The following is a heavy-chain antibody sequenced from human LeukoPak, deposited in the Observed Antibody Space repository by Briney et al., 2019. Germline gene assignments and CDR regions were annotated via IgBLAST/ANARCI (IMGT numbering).Heavy chain of an antibody. D-gene: IGHD2-15*01. V-gene: IGHV3-49*04. J-gene: IGHJ6*02. CDR1: GFSFGDYA. Sequence: GGSLRLSCTASGFSFGDYAMSWVRQAPGRGLEWVGFIRSKAYGGTTEYAASVKGRFTISRDDSKGIAYLQMNSLKTEDTAVYYCTRILCSAGRCYSPYFYYGMDVWGQGTTVTVSS. CDR3: TRILCSAGRCYSPYFYYGMDV. CDR2: IRSKAYGGTT.